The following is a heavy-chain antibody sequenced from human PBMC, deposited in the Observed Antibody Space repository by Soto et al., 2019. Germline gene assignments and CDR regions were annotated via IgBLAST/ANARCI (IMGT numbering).Heavy chain of an antibody. D-gene: IGHD3-22*01. J-gene: IGHJ4*02. CDR3: GRETYDSSSYYPDY. CDR1: GFTFSSYW. CDR2: INGDGSST. V-gene: IGHV3-74*01. Sequence: GGSLRLSCAASGFTFSSYWMHWVRQAPGKGLVWLSRINGDGSSTNYADSVKGRITISRDNAKNTLYLQMNSLRAEDTAVYYCGRETYDSSSYYPDYWGRGTLVTVSS.